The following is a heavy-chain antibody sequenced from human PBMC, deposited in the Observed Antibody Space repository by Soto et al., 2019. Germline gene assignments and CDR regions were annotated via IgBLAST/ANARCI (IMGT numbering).Heavy chain of an antibody. CDR2: LSHDGSKK. V-gene: IGHV3-30*18. J-gene: IGHJ6*02. Sequence: QVQLVESGGGVVQPGRSLRLSCAASRFTFSTYGMHWVRQAPGKGLEWVAALSHDGSKKYYAGSVKGRFTISRDNSKNTLYLEMDSLRLDDTAVYYCAKEGVSFSTSCSRCYGLDVWGQGTPVTVSS. CDR3: AKEGVSFSTSCSRCYGLDV. D-gene: IGHD2-2*01. CDR1: RFTFSTYG.